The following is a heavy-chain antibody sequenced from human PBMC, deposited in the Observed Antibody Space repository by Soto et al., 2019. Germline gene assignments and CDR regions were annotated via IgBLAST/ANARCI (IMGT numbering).Heavy chain of an antibody. J-gene: IGHJ5*02. V-gene: IGHV1-18*01. Sequence: QVQLVQSGAEVKKPGASVKVSCKASGYTFTSYGISWVRQAPGQGLEWMGWISAYNGNTNYAQKLQGRVTMTTDTSTSTAYMELRSLRSDDTAVYYCARDLEGGYSYGLNWFDPWGLGTLVTVSS. CDR1: GYTFTSYG. D-gene: IGHD5-18*01. CDR3: ARDLEGGYSYGLNWFDP. CDR2: ISAYNGNT.